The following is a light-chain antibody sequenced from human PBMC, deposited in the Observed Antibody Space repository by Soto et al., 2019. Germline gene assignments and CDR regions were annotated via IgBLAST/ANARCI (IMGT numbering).Light chain of an antibody. CDR1: SSDVCGYNY. CDR2: EVT. J-gene: IGLJ3*02. V-gene: IGLV2-8*01. CDR3: SSYAASNNFYFV. Sequence: QSALTQPPSASGSPGQSVTISCTGTSSDVCGYNYVSWYQQYPGRAPKLMIYEVTKRPSGVPDRFSGSKSGNTASLTVSGLQAEYEADYYCSSYAASNNFYFVFGGGTKVTVL.